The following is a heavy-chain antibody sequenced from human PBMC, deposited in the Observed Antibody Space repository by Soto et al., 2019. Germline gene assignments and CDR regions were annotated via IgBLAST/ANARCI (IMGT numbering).Heavy chain of an antibody. V-gene: IGHV3-7*05. CDR2: INQDGSEK. J-gene: IGHJ4*02. CDR1: GFTFSNYW. D-gene: IGHD3-16*01. Sequence: PEGSLRLSCAASGFTFSNYWMSWVRQAPGTGLEWVANINQDGSEKNYVDSVKGRFTISRDNAKNSLYLQMNSLRGEDTAVYYCAKDGGYLVWGLGTLVTVSS. CDR3: AKDGGYLV.